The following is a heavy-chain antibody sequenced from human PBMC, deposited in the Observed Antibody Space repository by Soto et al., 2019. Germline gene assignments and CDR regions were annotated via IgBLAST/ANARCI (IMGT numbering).Heavy chain of an antibody. CDR3: ARGLISDILTGSYYFAY. V-gene: IGHV1-69*01. CDR2: IIPIFGTA. CDR1: GGTFSSYA. J-gene: IGHJ4*02. D-gene: IGHD3-9*01. Sequence: QVQLVQSGAEVKKPGSSVKVACKASGGTFSSYAISWVRQAPGQGLEWMGGIIPIFGTANYAQKFQGRVTITADESTSTAYMELSSLRSDDTAVYYCARGLISDILTGSYYFAYWGQGTLVTVSS.